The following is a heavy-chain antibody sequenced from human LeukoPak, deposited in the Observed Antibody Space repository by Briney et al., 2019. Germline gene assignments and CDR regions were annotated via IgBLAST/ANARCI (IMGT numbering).Heavy chain of an antibody. CDR1: GFTVSSIY. CDR2: IYSGGST. J-gene: IGHJ6*02. Sequence: GGSLRLSCAASGFTVSSIYMSWVRQAPGKGLEWVSVIYSGGSTYYADSVKGRFTISRDNSKNTLYLQMNSLRAEDTAVYYCARDHRLAVAGSYYYYGMDVWGQGTTVTVSS. D-gene: IGHD6-19*01. V-gene: IGHV3-53*01. CDR3: ARDHRLAVAGSYYYYGMDV.